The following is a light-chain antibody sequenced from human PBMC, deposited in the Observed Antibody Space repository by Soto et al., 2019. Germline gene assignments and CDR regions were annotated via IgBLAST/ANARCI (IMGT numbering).Light chain of an antibody. J-gene: IGKJ4*01. CDR1: QSVSYN. CDR3: QQYKNWPPLT. Sequence: EIVMTQSPATLSVSPGERATLSCRASQSVSYNLAWYQQKPGQGPRLLIYGAFTRATGIPARLSGSGSGTEFTLTISSLQSEDFAGYYCQQYKNWPPLTFGGGTQVEIK. CDR2: GAF. V-gene: IGKV3-15*01.